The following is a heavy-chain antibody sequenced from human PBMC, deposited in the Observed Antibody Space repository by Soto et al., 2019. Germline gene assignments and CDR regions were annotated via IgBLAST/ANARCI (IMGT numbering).Heavy chain of an antibody. CDR2: ISGSGGST. J-gene: IGHJ4*02. Sequence: PGESLKISCAASGFTFSSYAMSWVRQAPGKGLEWVSAISGSGGSTYYADSVKGRFTISRDNSKTTLYLQMNSLRAEDTAVYYCAKGGSITMIVVVIDPYFDYWGQGTLVTVSS. CDR1: GFTFSSYA. V-gene: IGHV3-23*01. CDR3: AKGGSITMIVVVIDPYFDY. D-gene: IGHD3-22*01.